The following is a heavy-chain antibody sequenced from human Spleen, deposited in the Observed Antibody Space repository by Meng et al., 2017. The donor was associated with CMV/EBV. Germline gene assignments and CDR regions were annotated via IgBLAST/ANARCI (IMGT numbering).Heavy chain of an antibody. D-gene: IGHD2-2*01. V-gene: IGHV3-15*01. CDR1: GFTFSNAW. Sequence: GGSLRLSCAASGFTFSNAWMSWVRQAPGKGLEWVGRIKSKTDGGTTDYAAPVKGRFTISRDDSKSIAYLQMNSLKTEDTAVYYCTSIVVPAATGTEYYYYGMDVWGQGTTVTVSS. CDR3: TSIVVPAATGTEYYYYGMDV. J-gene: IGHJ6*02. CDR2: IKSKTDGGTT.